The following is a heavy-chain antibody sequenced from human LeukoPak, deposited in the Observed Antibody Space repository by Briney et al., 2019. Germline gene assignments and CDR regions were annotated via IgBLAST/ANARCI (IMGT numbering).Heavy chain of an antibody. CDR1: GYSFSSYG. CDR2: ISARNGNR. V-gene: IGHV1-18*01. Sequence: ASVKVSCKTSGYSFSSYGFSWVRQAPGQGLEWMAWISARNGNRNFAQKFQDRVLLTTDTSTNTAYMELRSLKSDDTAVYYCARDGDAHNSGLIDFWGQGTLVSVSS. CDR3: ARDGDAHNSGLIDF. J-gene: IGHJ4*02. D-gene: IGHD5-24*01.